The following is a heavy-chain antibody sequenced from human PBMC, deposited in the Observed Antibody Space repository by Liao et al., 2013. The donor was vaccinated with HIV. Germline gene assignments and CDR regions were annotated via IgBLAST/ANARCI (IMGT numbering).Heavy chain of an antibody. D-gene: IGHD3-16*02. CDR2: IYTSGST. CDR1: GGSISSGSYY. CDR3: AREMRLSAYQYYYMDV. Sequence: QVQLQESGPGLVKPSETLSLTCTVSGGSISSGSYYWSWIRQPAGKGLEWIGRIYTSGSTYYNPSLKSRVTISVDTSKNQFSLKLSSVTAADTAVYYCAREMRLSAYQYYYMDVWGKGTTVIVSS. V-gene: IGHV4-61*02. J-gene: IGHJ6*03.